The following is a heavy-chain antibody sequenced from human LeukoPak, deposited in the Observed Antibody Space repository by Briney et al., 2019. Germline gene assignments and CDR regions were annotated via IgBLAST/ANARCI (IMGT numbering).Heavy chain of an antibody. CDR1: GGTFSSYA. D-gene: IGHD6-13*01. CDR3: ARDSIAAAVHARFLDY. V-gene: IGHV1-69*05. J-gene: IGHJ4*02. CDR2: IIPIFGTA. Sequence: SVKVSCKASGGTFSSYAISWVRQAPGQGLEWMGRIIPIFGTANYAQKFQGRVTITTDESTSTAYMELSRLRSEDTAVYYCARDSIAAAVHARFLDYWGQGTLVTVSS.